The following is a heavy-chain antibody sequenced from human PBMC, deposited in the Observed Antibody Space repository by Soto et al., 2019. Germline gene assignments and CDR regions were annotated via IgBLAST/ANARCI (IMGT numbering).Heavy chain of an antibody. J-gene: IGHJ3*02. D-gene: IGHD2-21*01. V-gene: IGHV3-7*01. CDR1: GFTFSNYW. CDR2: IKQDGSEK. Sequence: EVQLVESGGGLVQPGGSLRLSCAASGFTFSNYWMTWVRQAPGKGLEWVANIKQDGSEKYYVDSVKGRFTISRDNAKNSLYLELNSLRAEDTAVYYCARVSGDCRFSDGNGDAVDIWGHGTKVTVSS. CDR3: ARVSGDCRFSDGNGDAVDI.